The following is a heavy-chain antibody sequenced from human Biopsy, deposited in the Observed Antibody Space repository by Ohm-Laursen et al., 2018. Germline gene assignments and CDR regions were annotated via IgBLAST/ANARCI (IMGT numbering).Heavy chain of an antibody. J-gene: IGHJ4*02. CDR3: AADINVWNVNY. D-gene: IGHD1-1*01. V-gene: IGHV1-24*01. CDR1: GYTLNELS. CDR2: FAPENGKT. Sequence: GYSVKVSCKVSGYTLNELSMHWVRQVPGKGLEWMGGFAPENGKTVYAQNFQARVSLTEDTSTDTAYMELRSLGSEDTAVYYCAADINVWNVNYWGQGTQVTVSS.